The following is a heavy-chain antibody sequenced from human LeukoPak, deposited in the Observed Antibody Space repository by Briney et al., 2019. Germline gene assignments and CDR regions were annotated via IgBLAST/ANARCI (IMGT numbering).Heavy chain of an antibody. CDR2: ISGSGGST. CDR1: GFTFSSYA. V-gene: IGHV3-23*01. D-gene: IGHD2-15*01. Sequence: GGSLRLSCAASGFTFSSYAMSWVRQAPGKGLEWVSAISGSGGSTYYADSVKGRFTISRGNSKNTLYLQMNSLRAEDTAVYYCAKDRGGNWCFDLWGRGTLVTVSS. CDR3: AKDRGGNWCFDL. J-gene: IGHJ2*01.